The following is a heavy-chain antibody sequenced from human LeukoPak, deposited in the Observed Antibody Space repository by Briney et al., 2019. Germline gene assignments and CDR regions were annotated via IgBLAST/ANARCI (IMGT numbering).Heavy chain of an antibody. V-gene: IGHV4-59*01. CDR2: IYYSGST. J-gene: IGHJ4*02. CDR3: ARDTSGWSYFAY. CDR1: GGSISSYY. D-gene: IGHD6-19*01. Sequence: SETLSLTCTVSGGSISSYYWSWIRQPPGKGLEWIGYIYYSGSTHYNPSLESRVTISVDTSKNHFSLKLRSVTAADTAVYYCARDTSGWSYFAYWGQGTLVTVSS.